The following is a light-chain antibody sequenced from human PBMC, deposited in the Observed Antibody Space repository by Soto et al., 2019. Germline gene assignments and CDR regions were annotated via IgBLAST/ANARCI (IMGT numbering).Light chain of an antibody. Sequence: DIQMTQSPSTLSASVGDRVTIICRASQSISTWLAWYQQKPGKAPKLLIYDASSLEGGVPSRFSGSGSGTEFTLAISSLQPDDFATYYCQGYNSYLFGQGTKVDI. CDR1: QSISTW. CDR2: DAS. J-gene: IGKJ1*01. V-gene: IGKV1-5*02. CDR3: QGYNSYL.